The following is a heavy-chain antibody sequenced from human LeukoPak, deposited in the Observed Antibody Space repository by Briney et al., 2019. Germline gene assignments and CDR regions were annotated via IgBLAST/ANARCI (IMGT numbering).Heavy chain of an antibody. J-gene: IGHJ3*02. Sequence: SQTLSLTCTVSGGSISSGGYYWSWIRQHPGEGLEWIGYIYYSGSTYYNPSLKSRVTISVDTSKNQFSLKLSSVTAADTAVYHCARAGYNFRAFDIWGQGTMVTVSS. D-gene: IGHD5-24*01. V-gene: IGHV4-31*03. CDR2: IYYSGST. CDR3: ARAGYNFRAFDI. CDR1: GGSISSGGYY.